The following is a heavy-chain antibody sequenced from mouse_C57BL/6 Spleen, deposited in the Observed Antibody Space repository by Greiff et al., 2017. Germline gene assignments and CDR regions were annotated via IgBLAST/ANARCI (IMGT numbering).Heavy chain of an antibody. J-gene: IGHJ2*01. CDR1: GYSITSGYY. CDR2: ISYDGSN. Sequence: EVKVEESGPGLVKPSQSLTLTCSVTGYSITSGYYWNWIRQFPGNKLEWMGYISYDGSNNYNPSLKNPISITRDTSKNPLFLKLKSVTTEDTATYYCARVWDVRDYYFDYWGQGTTLTVSS. D-gene: IGHD4-1*01. CDR3: ARVWDVRDYYFDY. V-gene: IGHV3-6*01.